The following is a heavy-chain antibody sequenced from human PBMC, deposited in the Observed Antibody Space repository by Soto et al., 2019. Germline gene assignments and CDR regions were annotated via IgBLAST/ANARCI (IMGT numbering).Heavy chain of an antibody. CDR2: IWDDGSNK. CDR1: GFTFSSYG. CDR3: ARDLFNVLRFLEWLPQGYYYYGMDV. Sequence: QVQLVESGGGVVQPGRSLRLSCAASGFTFSSYGMHWVRQAPGKGLEWVAVIWDDGSNKYYADSVKGRFTISRDNSKNTLYLQMNSLRAEDTAVYYCARDLFNVLRFLEWLPQGYYYYGMDVWGQGTTVTVSS. D-gene: IGHD3-3*01. V-gene: IGHV3-33*01. J-gene: IGHJ6*02.